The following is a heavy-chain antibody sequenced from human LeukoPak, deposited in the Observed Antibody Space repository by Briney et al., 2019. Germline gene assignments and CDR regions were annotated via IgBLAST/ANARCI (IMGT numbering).Heavy chain of an antibody. CDR3: ARVSSNWYYFDY. CDR2: ISAYNGNT. V-gene: IGHV1-18*01. J-gene: IGHJ4*02. CDR1: GYTFTSYG. D-gene: IGHD1-1*01. Sequence: ASVKVSCKASGYTFTSYGISWVRQAPGQGLEWMGWISAYNGNTNYAQKLQGRVTMTTDTSTSTAYMELRRLRSDDTAVYYCARVSSNWYYFDYWGQGTLVTVSS.